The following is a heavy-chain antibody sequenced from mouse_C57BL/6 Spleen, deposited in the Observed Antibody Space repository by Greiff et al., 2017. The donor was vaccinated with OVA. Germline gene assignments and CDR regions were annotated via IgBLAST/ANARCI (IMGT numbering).Heavy chain of an antibody. CDR1: GYTFTDYE. CDR3: TRPITSYAMDY. Sequence: QVQLKESGAELVRPGASVPLSCKASGYTFTDYEMHWVKQTPVHGLEWIGAIDPETGGTAYNQKFKGKAILTADKSSSTAYMELRSLTSEDSAVYYCTRPITSYAMDYWGQGTSVTVSS. CDR2: IDPETGGT. D-gene: IGHD1-1*01. J-gene: IGHJ4*01. V-gene: IGHV1-15*01.